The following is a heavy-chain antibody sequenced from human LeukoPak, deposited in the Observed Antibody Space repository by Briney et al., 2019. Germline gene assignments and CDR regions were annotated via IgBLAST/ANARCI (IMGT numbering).Heavy chain of an antibody. Sequence: GGSLRLSCAASGFTFRRNGMHWVRQAPGKGLEWVAVISYDGSNKYYADSVKGRFTISRDNSKNTLYLQMNSLRDEDTAVYYCAKDRSSSGSLDYWGQGTLVTVSS. V-gene: IGHV3-30*18. J-gene: IGHJ4*02. CDR3: AKDRSSSGSLDY. D-gene: IGHD6-13*01. CDR2: ISYDGSNK. CDR1: GFTFRRNG.